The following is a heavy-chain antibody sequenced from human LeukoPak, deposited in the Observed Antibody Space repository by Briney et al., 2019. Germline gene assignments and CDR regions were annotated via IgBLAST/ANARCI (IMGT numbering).Heavy chain of an antibody. J-gene: IGHJ6*03. D-gene: IGHD4/OR15-4a*01. V-gene: IGHV3-7*01. CDR3: ARVRLRLGAYMDV. Sequence: PGGSLRLSCAASGFTFSSYWMHWVRQAPGKGLEWVANIKQDGSEKNYVGSVKGRFTISRDNAKKSLYLQMDSLRAEDMAVYYCARVRLRLGAYMDVWGKGTTVTVSS. CDR1: GFTFSSYW. CDR2: IKQDGSEK.